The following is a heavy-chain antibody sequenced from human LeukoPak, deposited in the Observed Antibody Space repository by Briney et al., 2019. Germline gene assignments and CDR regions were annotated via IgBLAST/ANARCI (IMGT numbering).Heavy chain of an antibody. CDR2: IKSKTDGGTT. V-gene: IGHV3-15*01. J-gene: IGHJ4*02. CDR3: TTHTEYYDYVWGSYRLLGDY. CDR1: GFTFSNAW. D-gene: IGHD3-16*02. Sequence: GGSLRLSCAASGFTFSNAWMSWVRQAPGKGLEWVGRIKSKTDGGTTDYAAPVKGRFTISRDDSKNTLYLQMNSLKTEDTAVYYCTTHTEYYDYVWGSYRLLGDYWGQGTLVTVSS.